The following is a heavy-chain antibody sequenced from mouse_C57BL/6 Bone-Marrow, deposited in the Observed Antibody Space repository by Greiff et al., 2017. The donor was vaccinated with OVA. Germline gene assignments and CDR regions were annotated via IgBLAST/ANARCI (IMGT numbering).Heavy chain of an antibody. CDR3: EREGARKTVVDPFDY. D-gene: IGHD1-1*01. Sequence: VQLLESGAELARPGASVKLSCKASGYTFTSYGISWVKQRTGQGLEWIGEIYPRSGNTYYTEKFKGKATLTADKSSRTAYMELRSLTSEVTADYICEREGARKTVVDPFDYWGQGTLVTVSA. J-gene: IGHJ3*01. V-gene: IGHV1-81*01. CDR2: IYPRSGNT. CDR1: GYTFTSYG.